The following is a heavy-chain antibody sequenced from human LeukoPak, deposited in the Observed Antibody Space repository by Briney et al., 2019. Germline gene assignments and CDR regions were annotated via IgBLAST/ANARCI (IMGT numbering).Heavy chain of an antibody. D-gene: IGHD2-2*01. CDR3: AAERIVVVPAAMGGGSYYYGMDV. V-gene: IGHV1-58*02. CDR1: GFTFTSSA. Sequence: SVKVSCKASGFTFTSSAMQWVRQARGQRLEWIGWIVVGSGNTNYAQKFQERVTITRDMSTSTAYMELSSLRSEDTAVYYCAAERIVVVPAAMGGGSYYYGMDVWGQGTAVTVSS. CDR2: IVVGSGNT. J-gene: IGHJ6*02.